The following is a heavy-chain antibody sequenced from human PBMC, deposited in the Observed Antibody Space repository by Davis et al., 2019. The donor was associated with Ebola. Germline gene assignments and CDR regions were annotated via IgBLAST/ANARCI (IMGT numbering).Heavy chain of an antibody. CDR2: ISGDGTNT. D-gene: IGHD5/OR15-5a*01. CDR3: ARDVYHMDV. Sequence: GESLKISCAASGFTFNNYAMTWVRQAPGKGLEWISLISGDGTNTYYADSVKGRFTISRDNAENTLYLQMNSLRAEDTAVYYCARDVYHMDVWGQGTTVTVSS. J-gene: IGHJ6*02. CDR1: GFTFNNYA. V-gene: IGHV3-23*01.